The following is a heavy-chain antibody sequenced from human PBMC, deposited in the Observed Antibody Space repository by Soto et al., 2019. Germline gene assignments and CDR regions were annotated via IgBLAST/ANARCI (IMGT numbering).Heavy chain of an antibody. J-gene: IGHJ3*02. CDR3: ARVWYCSGGSCYSNAFDI. CDR1: GNTFNSVG. Sequence: DASGNTFNSVGISCVKKTTGQGLEWMGWISAYNGNTNYAQKLQGRVTMTTDTSTSTAYMELRSLRSDDTAVYYCARVWYCSGGSCYSNAFDIWGQGTMVTVSS. D-gene: IGHD2-15*01. V-gene: IGHV1-18*01. CDR2: ISAYNGNT.